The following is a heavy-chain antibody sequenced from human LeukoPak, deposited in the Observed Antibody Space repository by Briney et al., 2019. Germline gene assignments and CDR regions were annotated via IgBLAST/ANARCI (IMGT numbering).Heavy chain of an antibody. CDR1: GVSFSGYY. D-gene: IGHD1-26*01. Sequence: SETLSLTCAVYGVSFSGYYWSWIRQPPGKGLEWIGEINHSGSTNYNPSLKSRVTISVDTSKNQFSLKLSSVTAADTAVYYCARRGSYYRVDYWGQGTLVTVSS. CDR2: INHSGST. CDR3: ARRGSYYRVDY. V-gene: IGHV4-34*01. J-gene: IGHJ4*02.